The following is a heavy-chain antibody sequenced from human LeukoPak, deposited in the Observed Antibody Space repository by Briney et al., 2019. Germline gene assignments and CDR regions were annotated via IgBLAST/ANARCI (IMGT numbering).Heavy chain of an antibody. D-gene: IGHD3-10*01. CDR3: ARVTYGSGTYGAFDY. J-gene: IGHJ4*02. CDR2: IKQDGSEK. V-gene: IGHV3-7*03. CDR1: RFTFSSYW. Sequence: GRSLRLSCAASRFTFSSYWMSWVRQAPGKGLEWVANIKQDGSEKYYVDSVKGRFTISRDNSKNTLYLQMNSLRAEDTAVYYCARVTYGSGTYGAFDYWGQGTLVTVSS.